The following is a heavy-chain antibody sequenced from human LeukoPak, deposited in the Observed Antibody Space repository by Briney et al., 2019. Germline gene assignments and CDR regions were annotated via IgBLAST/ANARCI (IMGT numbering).Heavy chain of an antibody. D-gene: IGHD3-22*01. CDR1: GYTFTGYY. Sequence: GASVKVSCKASGYTFTGYYMHWVRQAPGQGLEWMGWINPNSGGTNYAQKFQGRVTMTRDTSISTAYMELSRLRSDDTAVYYCARLAQHRYYYDTSAYRYYFDYWGQGTLVTVSS. V-gene: IGHV1-2*02. CDR2: INPNSGGT. CDR3: ARLAQHRYYYDTSAYRYYFDY. J-gene: IGHJ4*02.